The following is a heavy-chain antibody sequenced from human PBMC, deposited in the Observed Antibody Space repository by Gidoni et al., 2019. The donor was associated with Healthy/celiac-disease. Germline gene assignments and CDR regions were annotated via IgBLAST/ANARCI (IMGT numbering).Heavy chain of an antibody. Sequence: EVQLVESGGGLVKPGGSLRLSCAASGFTFSSYSMNWVRQAPGKGLEWVSSISSSSSYIYYADSVKGRFTISRDNAKNSLYLQMNSLRAEDTAVYYCAREPPMVGALGDWGQGTLVTVSS. CDR3: AREPPMVGALGD. V-gene: IGHV3-21*01. CDR1: GFTFSSYS. CDR2: ISSSSSYI. D-gene: IGHD1-26*01. J-gene: IGHJ4*02.